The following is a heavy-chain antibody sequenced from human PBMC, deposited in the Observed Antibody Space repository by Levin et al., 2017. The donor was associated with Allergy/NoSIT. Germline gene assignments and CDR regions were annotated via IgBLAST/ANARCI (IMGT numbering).Heavy chain of an antibody. CDR2: ITNSGRT. V-gene: IGHV3-23*01. J-gene: IGHJ4*02. CDR1: GFTFNNYA. D-gene: IGHD4-23*01. Sequence: GESLKISCAASGFTFNNYAMSWVRQAPGKGLEWVSAITNSGRTYYADSVKGRFTVSRDNSKNTLYLQMNSLRADDMAVYYCAKEMTTVVPVFDYWGQGTLVTVSS. CDR3: AKEMTTVVPVFDY.